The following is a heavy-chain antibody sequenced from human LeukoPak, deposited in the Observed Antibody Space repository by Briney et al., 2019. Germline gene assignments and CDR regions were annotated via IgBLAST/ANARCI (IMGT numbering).Heavy chain of an antibody. CDR2: IRQDGDTR. CDR1: GFPFNAYW. J-gene: IGHJ4*02. D-gene: IGHD6-13*01. CDR3: ARSLPYGTTWYGRSDF. V-gene: IGHV3-7*03. Sequence: GGSLRLSCVASGFPFNAYWMTWARQAPGKGLEWVANIRQDGDTRYYVDSVKGRFTISRDNAMNSLYLQMNSLRAEDTAIYYCARSLPYGTTWYGRSDFWGQGTLVTVSS.